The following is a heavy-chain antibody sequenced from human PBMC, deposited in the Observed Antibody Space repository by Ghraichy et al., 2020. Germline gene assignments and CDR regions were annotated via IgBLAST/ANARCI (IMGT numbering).Heavy chain of an antibody. CDR3: ARAASRYYDFWSGPPFDP. V-gene: IGHV1-8*01. J-gene: IGHJ5*02. CDR1: GYTFTSYD. CDR2: MNPNSGNT. D-gene: IGHD3-3*01. Sequence: ASVKVSCKASGYTFTSYDINWVRQATGQGLEWMGWMNPNSGNTGYAQKFQGRVTMTRNTSISTAYMELSSLRSEDTAVYYCARAASRYYDFWSGPPFDPWGQGTLVTVSS.